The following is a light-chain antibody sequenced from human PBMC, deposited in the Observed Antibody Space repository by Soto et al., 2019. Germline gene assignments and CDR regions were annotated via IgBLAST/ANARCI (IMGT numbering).Light chain of an antibody. CDR3: KQHANYPIT. J-gene: IGKJ4*01. CDR1: RNIGSW. Sequence: DIQMTQSPSTLSASIGDRVTITCRASRNIGSWLAWYQQKAGKAPNLLIYKASTLETGVPSRFSGSASGTEFTLTISSLQPDDFATYYCKQHANYPITFGGGTKVEI. V-gene: IGKV1-5*03. CDR2: KAS.